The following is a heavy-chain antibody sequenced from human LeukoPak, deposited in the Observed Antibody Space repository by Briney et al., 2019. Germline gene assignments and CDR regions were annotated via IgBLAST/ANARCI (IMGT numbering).Heavy chain of an antibody. J-gene: IGHJ3*02. D-gene: IGHD6-19*01. Sequence: GGSLRLSCAASGFTVSSNYMSWVRQAPGKGLEWVSVIYSGGSTYYADSVKGRFTISRDNSKNTLYLQMNSLRAEDTAVYYCAKDSIYSRGSGWYRDAFDIWGQGTMVTVSS. CDR2: IYSGGST. CDR1: GFTVSSNY. CDR3: AKDSIYSRGSGWYRDAFDI. V-gene: IGHV3-53*01.